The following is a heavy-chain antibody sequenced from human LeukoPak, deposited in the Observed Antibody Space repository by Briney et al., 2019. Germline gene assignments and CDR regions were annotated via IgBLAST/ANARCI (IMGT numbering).Heavy chain of an antibody. J-gene: IGHJ4*02. D-gene: IGHD6-19*01. V-gene: IGHV4-39*07. CDR1: GGSISSSSYY. CDR2: IYYSGST. CDR3: ARDYSSGWPTIYYFDY. Sequence: MPSETLSLTCTVSGGSISSSSYYWGWIRQPPGKGLEWIGTIYYSGSTYYNPSLKSRVTISVDTSKNQFSLKLSSVTAADTAVYYCARDYSSGWPTIYYFDYWGQGTLVTVSS.